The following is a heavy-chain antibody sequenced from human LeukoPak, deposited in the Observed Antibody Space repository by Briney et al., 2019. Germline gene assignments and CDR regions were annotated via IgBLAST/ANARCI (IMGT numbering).Heavy chain of an antibody. Sequence: PGGSLRLSCAASGFMFSTYWMSWVRQTPGKGLEWVANIKQDGSEKYNVDSVKGRFTISRDNAKNSLYLQMNSLRAEDTAVYYCAREVLAAAGNFDYWGQGTLVTVSS. CDR3: AREVLAAAGNFDY. CDR2: IKQDGSEK. D-gene: IGHD6-13*01. V-gene: IGHV3-7*01. J-gene: IGHJ4*02. CDR1: GFMFSTYW.